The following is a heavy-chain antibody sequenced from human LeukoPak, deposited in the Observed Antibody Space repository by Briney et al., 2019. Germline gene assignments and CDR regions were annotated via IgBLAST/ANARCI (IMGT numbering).Heavy chain of an antibody. V-gene: IGHV3-48*03. J-gene: IGHJ6*04. CDR1: GFTFSSYE. Sequence: PGGSLRLSCAPSGFTFSSYEMNWVRQAPGKGLEWVSYISSSGSTIYYADSVKGRFTISRDSAKNSLYLQMNSLRAEDTAVYYCAELGITMIGGVWSKGTTVTISS. CDR2: ISSSGSTI. CDR3: AELGITMIGGV. D-gene: IGHD3-10*02.